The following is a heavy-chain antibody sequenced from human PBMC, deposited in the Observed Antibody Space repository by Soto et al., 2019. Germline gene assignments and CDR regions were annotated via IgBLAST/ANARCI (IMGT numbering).Heavy chain of an antibody. Sequence: QLQLQESGPGLVKPSETLSLTCTVSGGSISSRSYYWGWIRQSPGKGLEWIGNIHYSGSTYYNPSLKSRLIISVDTSKNQFSLKLKSVTAADTAVYYCARVGSGRTSGEILYSYYCGMDVWGQGTPVTVSS. CDR1: GGSISSRSYY. CDR3: ARVGSGRTSGEILYSYYCGMDV. CDR2: IHYSGST. V-gene: IGHV4-39*01. J-gene: IGHJ6*01. D-gene: IGHD3-10*01.